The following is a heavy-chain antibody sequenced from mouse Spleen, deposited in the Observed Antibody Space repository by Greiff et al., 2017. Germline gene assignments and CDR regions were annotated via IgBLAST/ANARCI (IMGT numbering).Heavy chain of an antibody. CDR2: IDPETGGT. CDR3: TCKYFVYFDV. J-gene: IGHJ1*03. V-gene: IGHV1-15*01. D-gene: IGHD5-1*01. Sequence: QVQLQQSGAELVRPGASVKLSCKASGYTFTDYEMHWVKQTPGHGLEWIGAIDPETGGTTYNQKFKGKATLTVDKSSSTAYMELRSLTSEDSAVYYCTCKYFVYFDVWGTGTTVTVSS. CDR1: GYTFTDYE.